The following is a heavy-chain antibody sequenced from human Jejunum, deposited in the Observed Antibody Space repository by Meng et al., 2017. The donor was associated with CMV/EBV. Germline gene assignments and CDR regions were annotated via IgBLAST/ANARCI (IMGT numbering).Heavy chain of an antibody. D-gene: IGHD3-3*01. J-gene: IGHJ6*02. CDR1: RSLV. CDR3: AKDIRGSGLFDHYYGLDV. Sequence: RSLVISWVRQAPGQGPEWMGGIITMFATAKYSQKFQGRVTITADESTSTAYMEVSSLRPEDTAVYYCAKDIRGSGLFDHYYGLDVWGQGTTVTVSS. V-gene: IGHV1-69*01. CDR2: IITMFATA.